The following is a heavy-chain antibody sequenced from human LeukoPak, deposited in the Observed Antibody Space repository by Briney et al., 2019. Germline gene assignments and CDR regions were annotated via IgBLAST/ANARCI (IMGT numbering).Heavy chain of an antibody. CDR1: GGSISSYY. CDR2: IYYSGST. V-gene: IGHV4-59*01. J-gene: IGHJ4*02. Sequence: SQTLSLTCTVSGGSISSYYWSWIRQPPGKGLEWIGYIYYSGSTNYNPSLKSRVTISVDTSKNQFSLKLSSVTAADTAVYYCARGMYYFDYWGQGTLVTVSS. CDR3: ARGMYYFDY.